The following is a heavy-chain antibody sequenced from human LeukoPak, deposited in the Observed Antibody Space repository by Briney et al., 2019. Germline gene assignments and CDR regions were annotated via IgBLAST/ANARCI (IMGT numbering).Heavy chain of an antibody. CDR3: ARDPEGIAVAGLDY. CDR1: GGSISSSNW. J-gene: IGHJ4*02. CDR2: IYHSGST. Sequence: PSGTLSLTCAVSGGSISSSNWWSWVRQPPGKGLEWIGEIYHSGSTNYNPSLKSQVTISVDKSKNQFSLKLSSVTAADTAVYYCARDPEGIAVAGLDYWGQGTLVTVSS. D-gene: IGHD6-19*01. V-gene: IGHV4-4*02.